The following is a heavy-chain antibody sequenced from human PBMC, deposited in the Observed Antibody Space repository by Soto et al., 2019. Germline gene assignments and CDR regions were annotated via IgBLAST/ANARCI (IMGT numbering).Heavy chain of an antibody. J-gene: IGHJ4*02. CDR2: IYHRGIT. V-gene: IGHV4-30-2*01. CDR1: GGSISSGSYS. Sequence: TLSLTSDVSGGSISSGSYSWSWIRQPPGRGLEWIGYIYHRGITYYNPSLKSRVPISVDKSKKQFSLKLTSVTAADTAVYYCARRASPGITGDYWGQGTLVSVS. CDR3: ARRASPGITGDY.